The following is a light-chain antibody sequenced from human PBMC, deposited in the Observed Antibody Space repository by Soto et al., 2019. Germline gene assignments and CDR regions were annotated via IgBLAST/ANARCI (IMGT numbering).Light chain of an antibody. CDR3: CSYTTSNTRQIV. Sequence: SVLTQPASVSGSPGQSITISCTGTSSDVGGYNYASWYQQHPGKAPKFMIYDVSNRPSGVSNRFSGSKSGNTASLTISGLQAEDEADYYCCSYTTSNTRQIVFGTGTKVTVL. V-gene: IGLV2-14*01. J-gene: IGLJ1*01. CDR1: SSDVGGYNY. CDR2: DVS.